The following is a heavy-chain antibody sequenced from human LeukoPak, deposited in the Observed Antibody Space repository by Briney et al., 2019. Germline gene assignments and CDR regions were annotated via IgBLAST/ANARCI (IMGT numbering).Heavy chain of an antibody. CDR2: ISNSGGSP. CDR3: ANNGRVVDY. D-gene: IGHD1-26*01. Sequence: GGSLRLSCAASGFTFSSYALSWVRQAPGKGLEWVSVISNSGGSPYYADSVTGRFTISRDNSKNTLYLQMNSLRAEDTAVYYCANNGRVVDYWGQGTLVTVSS. V-gene: IGHV3-23*01. J-gene: IGHJ4*02. CDR1: GFTFSSYA.